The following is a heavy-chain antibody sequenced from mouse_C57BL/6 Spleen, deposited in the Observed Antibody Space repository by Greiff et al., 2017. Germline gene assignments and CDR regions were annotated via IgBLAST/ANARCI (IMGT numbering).Heavy chain of an antibody. J-gene: IGHJ1*03. CDR1: GYTFTDYY. D-gene: IGHD1-1*01. Sequence: VQLQQSGAELVKPGASVKISCKASGYTFTDYYINWVKQSNGKSLEWIGVINPNYGTTSYNQKFKGKATLTVDQSSSTAYMQLNSLTSEDSAVXYCAREKGNRVYYYGSSGYFDVWGTGTTVTVSS. V-gene: IGHV1-39*01. CDR3: AREKGNRVYYYGSSGYFDV. CDR2: INPNYGTT.